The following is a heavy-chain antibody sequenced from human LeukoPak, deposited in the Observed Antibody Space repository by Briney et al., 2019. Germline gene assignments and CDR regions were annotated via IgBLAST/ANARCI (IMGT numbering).Heavy chain of an antibody. CDR3: ARDGRGEDIVATITFDY. CDR1: GFTFSSYA. D-gene: IGHD5-12*01. J-gene: IGHJ4*02. CDR2: ISYDGGNK. V-gene: IGHV3-30*04. Sequence: GGSLRLSCAASGFTFSSYAMHWVRQAPGKGLEWVAVISYDGGNKYYADSVKGRFTISRDNSKNTLYLQMNSLRAEDTAVYYCARDGRGEDIVATITFDYWGQGTLVTVSS.